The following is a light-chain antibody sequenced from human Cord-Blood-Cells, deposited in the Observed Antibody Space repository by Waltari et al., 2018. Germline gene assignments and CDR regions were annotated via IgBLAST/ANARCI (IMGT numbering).Light chain of an antibody. CDR2: GAS. CDR3: QQYNNWPRT. V-gene: IGKV3-15*01. Sequence: EIVMTQSPATLSVSPGERAPLSCRASQSVSSNLAWYQQKPGQAPRLLIYGASTRATGIPARFSGSGSGTEFTLTISSLQSEDFAVYYCQQYNNWPRTFDQGP. J-gene: IGKJ1*01. CDR1: QSVSSN.